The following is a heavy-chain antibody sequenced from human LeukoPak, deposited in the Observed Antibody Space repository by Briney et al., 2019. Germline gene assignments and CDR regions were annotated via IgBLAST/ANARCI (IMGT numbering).Heavy chain of an antibody. Sequence: SQTLSLTCAISGDSVSSNIAAWNWIRQSPTRGLEWLGRTHYSSRCYNDYAVSVKSRITIYADTSKNQFSLQLNSVTPEDTAVYYCARSQGDMDVWGKGTSVTVSS. D-gene: IGHD1-26*01. J-gene: IGHJ6*03. CDR1: GDSVSSNIAA. V-gene: IGHV6-1*01. CDR2: THYSSRCYN. CDR3: ARSQGDMDV.